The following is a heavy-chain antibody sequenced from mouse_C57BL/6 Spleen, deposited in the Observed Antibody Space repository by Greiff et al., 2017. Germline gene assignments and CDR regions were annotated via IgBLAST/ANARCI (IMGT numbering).Heavy chain of an antibody. CDR2: ISSGSSTI. D-gene: IGHD4-1*01. V-gene: IGHV5-17*01. Sequence: EVKLMESGGGLVKPGGSLKLSCAASGFTFSDYGMHWVRQAPEKGLEWVAYISSGSSTIYYADTVKGRFTISRDNAKNTLFLQMTSLRSEDTAMYYCATNFFDYWGQGTTLTVSS. CDR3: ATNFFDY. CDR1: GFTFSDYG. J-gene: IGHJ2*01.